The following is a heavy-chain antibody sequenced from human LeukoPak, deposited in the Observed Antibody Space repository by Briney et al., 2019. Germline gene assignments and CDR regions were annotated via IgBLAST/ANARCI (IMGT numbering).Heavy chain of an antibody. CDR2: TDTSGRYV. CDR1: GFTFSNYG. J-gene: IGHJ3*02. Sequence: GASLSLSCAASGFTFSNYGMNWVRQAPGKGLEWVSFTDTSGRYVYYGDSVKGRFTISRDNAKNLLFLQMNGLRAEDTALYYCARGRSITLLRGVAMSDGFDIWGQGAMVAVSS. D-gene: IGHD3-10*01. V-gene: IGHV3-21*06. CDR3: ARGRSITLLRGVAMSDGFDI.